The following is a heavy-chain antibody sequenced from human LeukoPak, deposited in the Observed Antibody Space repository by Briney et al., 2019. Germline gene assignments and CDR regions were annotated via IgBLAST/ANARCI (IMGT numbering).Heavy chain of an antibody. CDR2: MNPNSGNT. V-gene: IGHV1-8*01. J-gene: IGHJ5*02. Sequence: RASVTVSCTASGYTFTSYDINWVRQATGQGLEWMGWMNPNSGNTGYAQKFQGRVTMTRNTSISTAYMELSSLRSEDTAVYYCARGVRFLEWLLFRWFDPWGQGTLVTVSS. D-gene: IGHD3-3*01. CDR1: GYTFTSYD. CDR3: ARGVRFLEWLLFRWFDP.